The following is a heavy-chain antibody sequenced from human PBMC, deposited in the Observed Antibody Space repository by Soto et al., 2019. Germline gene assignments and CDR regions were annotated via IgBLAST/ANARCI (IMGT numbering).Heavy chain of an antibody. CDR1: GGTFSSYG. V-gene: IGHV1-69*12. CDR2: IIPIFGTA. CDR3: ARAVEQSYYYYGMDV. Sequence: QVQLVQSGAEVKKPGSSVKLSCKASGGTFSSYGISWVRQAPGQGLEWMGGIIPIFGTANYAQKFQGRVTITADESTSTAYMELSRLRSEDTAVYYCARAVEQSYYYYGMDVWGQGTTVTVSS. J-gene: IGHJ6*02.